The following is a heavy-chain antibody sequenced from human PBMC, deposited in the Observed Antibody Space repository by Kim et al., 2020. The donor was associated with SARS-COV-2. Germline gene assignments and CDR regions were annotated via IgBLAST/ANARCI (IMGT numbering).Heavy chain of an antibody. Sequence: GGSLRLSCAASGFTFSSYWMHWVRQAPGKGLVWVSRINSDGSSTSYADSVKGRFTISRDNAKNTLYLQMNSLRAEDTAVYYCARASGYSSSRAYWYFDLWGRGTLVTVSS. D-gene: IGHD6-13*01. CDR1: GFTFSSYW. V-gene: IGHV3-74*01. J-gene: IGHJ2*01. CDR3: ARASGYSSSRAYWYFDL. CDR2: INSDGSST.